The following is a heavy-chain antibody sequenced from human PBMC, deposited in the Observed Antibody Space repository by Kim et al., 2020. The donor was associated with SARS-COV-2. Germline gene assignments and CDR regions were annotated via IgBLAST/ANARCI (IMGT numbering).Heavy chain of an antibody. CDR2: ISYDGSNK. CDR1: GFTFSSYG. D-gene: IGHD3-10*01. Sequence: GGSLRLSCAASGFTFSSYGMHWVRQAPGKGLEWVAVISYDGSNKYYADSVKGRFTISRDNSKNTLYLQMNSLRAEDTAVYYCANIGGMGNYYGSGSYPYYFDYWGQGTLVTVSS. CDR3: ANIGGMGNYYGSGSYPYYFDY. J-gene: IGHJ4*02. V-gene: IGHV3-30*18.